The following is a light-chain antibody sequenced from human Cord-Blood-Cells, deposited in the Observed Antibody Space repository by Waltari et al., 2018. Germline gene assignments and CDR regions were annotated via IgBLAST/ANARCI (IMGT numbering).Light chain of an antibody. Sequence: IAMPQSHATLSVSPRERDTLSCRASQSVSSNLAWYQQKPGQAPRLLIYGASTRATGIPARFSGSGSGTEFTLTISSLQSEDFAVYYCQQYNNWPWTFGQGTKVEIK. CDR2: GAS. CDR1: QSVSSN. V-gene: IGKV3-15*01. CDR3: QQYNNWPWT. J-gene: IGKJ1*01.